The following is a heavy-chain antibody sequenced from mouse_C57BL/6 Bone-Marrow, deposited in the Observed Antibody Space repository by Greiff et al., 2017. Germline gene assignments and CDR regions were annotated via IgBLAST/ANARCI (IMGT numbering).Heavy chain of an antibody. CDR2: LDPEDGET. V-gene: IGHV14-2*01. J-gene: IGHJ2*01. D-gene: IGHD2-10*01. CDR3: ARSPTGGYYCDY. Sequence: VQLKESGAELVKPGASVKLSCTASGFNIKDYYMHWVKQRTEKGLEWIGRLDPEDGETKYAPKFQGKAPITADTSSNTAYLQLSSLTSEDTAVYYCARSPTGGYYCDYGGQGTTLTVSS. CDR1: GFNIKDYY.